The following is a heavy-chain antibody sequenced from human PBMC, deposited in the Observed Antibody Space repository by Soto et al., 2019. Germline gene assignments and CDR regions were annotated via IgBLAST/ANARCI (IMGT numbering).Heavy chain of an antibody. Sequence: QVQLQESGPGLVKPSGTLSLTCAVSVVSVSSNNWWSWVRQPPGKGLEWIGEIFHSGSTNYNPSLKSRVTISVDKSKNQFSLKLSSVTAADTAVYYCVRELYSSSWYGMDVWGQGTTVTVSS. J-gene: IGHJ6*02. V-gene: IGHV4-4*02. CDR2: IFHSGST. CDR3: VRELYSSSWYGMDV. CDR1: VVSVSSNNW. D-gene: IGHD6-13*01.